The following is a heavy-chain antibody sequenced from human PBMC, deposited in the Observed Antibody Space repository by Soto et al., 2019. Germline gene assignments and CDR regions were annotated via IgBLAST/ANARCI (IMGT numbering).Heavy chain of an antibody. V-gene: IGHV4-59*12. D-gene: IGHD5-18*01. CDR1: GGSISNFY. CDR3: ARADTAMTTPFDY. CDR2: VDYSGTA. Sequence: SETLSLTCTVSGGSISNFYWSWIRQPPGKGLEWIGYVDYSGTANYNPSLKSRVSMSVDTSKNQLSLKVTSVTAADTAMYYCARADTAMTTPFDYWAREPWSPSPQ. J-gene: IGHJ4*02.